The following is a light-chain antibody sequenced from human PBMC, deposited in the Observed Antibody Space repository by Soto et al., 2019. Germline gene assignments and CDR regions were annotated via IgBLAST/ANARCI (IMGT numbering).Light chain of an antibody. Sequence: IVMTQSPAILSVSPGERATLSCRARQSVSSNLACYQQKPGQAPRLLIYGASTRATAIPARFSGSGSGTEFTLTISSLQSEDFAVYYCQQYNNWPPTWTFGQGTKVEIK. J-gene: IGKJ1*01. CDR2: GAS. V-gene: IGKV3-15*01. CDR1: QSVSSN. CDR3: QQYNNWPPTWT.